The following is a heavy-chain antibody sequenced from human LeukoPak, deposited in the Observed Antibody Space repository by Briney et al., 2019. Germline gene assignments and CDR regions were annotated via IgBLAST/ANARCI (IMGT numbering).Heavy chain of an antibody. CDR3: ARPRGYSYGYDY. CDR2: ISGSGGST. D-gene: IGHD5-18*01. V-gene: IGHV3-23*01. Sequence: GGSLRLSCAASGFTFSSYAMSWVRQAPGKGLEWVSAISGSGGSTHYADSVKGRFTISRDNSKNTLYLQMNSLRAEDTAVYYCARPRGYSYGYDYWGQGTLVTVSS. CDR1: GFTFSSYA. J-gene: IGHJ4*02.